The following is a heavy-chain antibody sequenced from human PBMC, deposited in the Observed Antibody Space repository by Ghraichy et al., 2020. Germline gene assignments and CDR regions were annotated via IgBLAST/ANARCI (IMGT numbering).Heavy chain of an antibody. Sequence: GESLNISCAASGFTFRSYGMHWVRQAPGKGLGGVAFIRYEGSNKYYAEPVKGRFTISRDNSKNTLYLQMNNLRTEDTAVYYCAKDTKYQLLIVDNYYGMDVWGQGTTVTVSS. CDR2: IRYEGSNK. D-gene: IGHD2-2*01. V-gene: IGHV3-30*02. J-gene: IGHJ6*02. CDR3: AKDTKYQLLIVDNYYGMDV. CDR1: GFTFRSYG.